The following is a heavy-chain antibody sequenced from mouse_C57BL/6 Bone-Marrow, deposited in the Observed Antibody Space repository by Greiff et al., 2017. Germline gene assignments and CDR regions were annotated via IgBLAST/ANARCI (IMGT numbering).Heavy chain of an antibody. D-gene: IGHD3-1*01. CDR2: IDPSDSYT. V-gene: IGHV1-69*01. Sequence: QVQLQQPGAELVMPGASVKLSCKASGYTFTSYCMHWVKQRPGQGLEWIGEIDPSDSYTNYNQKFKGKSTLTVDKSSSTAYMQLSSLTSEDSAVYYCARGGYYLDYWGQGTTLTVSS. CDR3: ARGGYYLDY. J-gene: IGHJ2*01. CDR1: GYTFTSYC.